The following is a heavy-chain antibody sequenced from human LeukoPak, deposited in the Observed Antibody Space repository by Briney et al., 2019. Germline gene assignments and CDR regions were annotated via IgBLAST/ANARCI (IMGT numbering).Heavy chain of an antibody. V-gene: IGHV1-18*01. CDR3: ASYGSGSYYSPLGY. CDR2: ISAYNGNT. CDR1: GYTFTSYG. J-gene: IGHJ4*02. D-gene: IGHD3-10*01. Sequence: VASVKASCKASGYTFTSYGISWVRQAPGQGLEWMGWISAYNGNTSYAQKLQGRVTMTTDTSTSTAYMELRSLRSDDTAVYYCASYGSGSYYSPLGYWGQGTLVTVSS.